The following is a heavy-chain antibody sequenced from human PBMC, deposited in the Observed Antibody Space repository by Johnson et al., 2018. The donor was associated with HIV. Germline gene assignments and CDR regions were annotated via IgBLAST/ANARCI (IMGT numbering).Heavy chain of an antibody. CDR2: ISYDGSNK. V-gene: IGHV3-30*03. Sequence: QVQLVESGGGVVQPGRSLRLSCEASGFTFSSYGMHWVRQAPGKGLEWVALISYDGSNKYYVDSVKGRFTISRDNSKNTLYLQMNSLKTEDTAVYYCTTLNIAPSFWGQGTLVTVSS. D-gene: IGHD6-13*01. J-gene: IGHJ3*01. CDR1: GFTFSSYG. CDR3: TTLNIAPSF.